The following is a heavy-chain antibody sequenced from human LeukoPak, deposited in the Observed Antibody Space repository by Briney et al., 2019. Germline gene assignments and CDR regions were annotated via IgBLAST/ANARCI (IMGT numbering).Heavy chain of an antibody. CDR3: ARVAGPKEILRFLEWFTDAFDI. J-gene: IGHJ3*02. V-gene: IGHV1-18*01. CDR1: GYTFTSYG. Sequence: ASVKVSCKASGYTFTSYGISWVRQAPGQGLEWMGWISAYNGNTNYAQKLQGRVTMTTGTSTSTAYMELRSLRSDDTAVYYCARVAGPKEILRFLEWFTDAFDIWGQGTMVTVSS. CDR2: ISAYNGNT. D-gene: IGHD3-3*01.